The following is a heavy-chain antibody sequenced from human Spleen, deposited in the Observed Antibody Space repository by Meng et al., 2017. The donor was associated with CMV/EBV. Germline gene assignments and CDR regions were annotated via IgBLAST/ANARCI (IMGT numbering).Heavy chain of an antibody. D-gene: IGHD6-19*01. J-gene: IGHJ6*02. CDR2: ISGSGGAT. CDR1: GFTFSDYP. Sequence: GGSLRLSCGGSGFTFSDYPMSWVRQAPGKGLEWVSGISGSGGATYYADSVKGRFTISRDNSKNTLYLQMNSLRAEDTAVYYCARAVAAPRSYYYYYGMDVWGQGTTVTVSS. V-gene: IGHV3-23*01. CDR3: ARAVAAPRSYYYYYGMDV.